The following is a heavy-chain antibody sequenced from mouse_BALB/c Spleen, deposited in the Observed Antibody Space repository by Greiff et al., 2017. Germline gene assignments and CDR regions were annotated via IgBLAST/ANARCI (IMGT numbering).Heavy chain of an antibody. V-gene: IGHV5-6-5*01. CDR2: ISSGGST. D-gene: IGHD1-1*01. CDR3: ARDYYGSSWDY. CDR1: GFTFSSYA. J-gene: IGHJ2*01. Sequence: EVHLVESGGGLVKPGGSLKLSCAASGFTFSSYAMSWVRQTPEKRLEWVASISSGGSTYYPDSVKGRFTISRDNARNILYLQMSSLRSEDTAIYYCARDYYGSSWDYWGQGTTLTVSS.